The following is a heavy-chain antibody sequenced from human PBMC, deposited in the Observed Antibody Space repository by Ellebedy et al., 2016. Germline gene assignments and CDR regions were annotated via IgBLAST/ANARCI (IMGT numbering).Heavy chain of an antibody. CDR3: ARDPSVRDKSSGYYYYYYYGMDV. Sequence: SETLSLXXTVSGYSISSGYYWGWIRQPPGKGLEWIGSIYHSGSTYYNPSLKSRVTISVDTSKNQFSLKLSSVTAADTAVYYCARDPSVRDKSSGYYYYYYYGMDVWGQGTTVTVSS. CDR2: IYHSGST. V-gene: IGHV4-38-2*02. J-gene: IGHJ6*02. D-gene: IGHD3-22*01. CDR1: GYSISSGYY.